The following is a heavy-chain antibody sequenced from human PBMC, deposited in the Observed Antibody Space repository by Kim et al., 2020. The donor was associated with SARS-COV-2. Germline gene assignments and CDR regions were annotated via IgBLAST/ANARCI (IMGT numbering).Heavy chain of an antibody. D-gene: IGHD1-26*01. V-gene: IGHV4-39*01. CDR1: GGSISSSSYY. Sequence: SETLSLTCTVSGGSISSSSYYWGWIRQPPGKGLEWIGSIYYSGSTYYNPSLKSRVTISVDTSKNQFSLKLSSVTAADTAVYYCARQGSRYSGSYFAFDIWGQGTMVTVSS. J-gene: IGHJ3*02. CDR3: ARQGSRYSGSYFAFDI. CDR2: IYYSGST.